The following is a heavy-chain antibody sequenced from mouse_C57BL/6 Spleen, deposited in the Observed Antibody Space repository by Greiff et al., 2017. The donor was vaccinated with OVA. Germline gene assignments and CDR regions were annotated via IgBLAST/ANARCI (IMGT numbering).Heavy chain of an antibody. CDR2: ISDGGSYT. D-gene: IGHD4-1*01. Sequence: EVKLVESGGGLVKPGGSLKLSCAASGFTFSSYAMSWVRQTPEKRLEWVATISDGGSYTYYPDNVKGRFTISRDNAKNNLYLQMSHLKSEDTAMYYCARGIGSGYYFDYWGQGTTLTVSS. CDR3: ARGIGSGYYFDY. V-gene: IGHV5-4*03. CDR1: GFTFSSYA. J-gene: IGHJ2*01.